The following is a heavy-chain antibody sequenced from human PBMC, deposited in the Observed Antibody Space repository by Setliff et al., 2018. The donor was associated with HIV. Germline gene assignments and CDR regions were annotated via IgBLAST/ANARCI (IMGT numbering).Heavy chain of an antibody. V-gene: IGHV4-39*01. CDR2: IYYSGST. CDR3: ARHTRYYNFWSGHPPPDY. D-gene: IGHD3-3*01. Sequence: SETLSLTCTVSGGSISSSSYYWGWIRQPPGKGLEWIGSIYYSGSTYYNPSLKSRVTISVDTSKNHFSLKLSSVTAADTAVYHCARHTRYYNFWSGHPPPDYWGQGTLVTVSS. J-gene: IGHJ4*02. CDR1: GGSISSSSYY.